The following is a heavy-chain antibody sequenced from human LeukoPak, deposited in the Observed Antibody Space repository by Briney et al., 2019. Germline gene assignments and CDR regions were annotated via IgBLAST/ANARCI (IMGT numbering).Heavy chain of an antibody. CDR1: GYTFTSYD. CDR2: MNPNSGNT. Sequence: ASVKVSCKASGYTFTSYDINWVRQATGQGLEWMGWMNPNSGNTGYAQKFQGRVTMTRNTSISTAYMELSSLRSEDTAVYYCARGPNGSGSYYPYYYYYGMDVWGQGTTVTVSS. D-gene: IGHD3-10*01. J-gene: IGHJ6*02. CDR3: ARGPNGSGSYYPYYYYYGMDV. V-gene: IGHV1-8*01.